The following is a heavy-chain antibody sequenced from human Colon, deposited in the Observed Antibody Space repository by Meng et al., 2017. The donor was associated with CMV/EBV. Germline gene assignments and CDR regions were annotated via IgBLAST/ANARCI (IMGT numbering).Heavy chain of an antibody. V-gene: IGHV1-69*12. Sequence: QVQLVPSGADVKKPGSSVKVFCKAAGGTFDTSTFNWVRQAPGQGLEWMGGINPMFGSPSYSQKFRGRVTITADELEVNSLRSEDTAVYYCARGKQAGFDLWGQGTLVTVSS. CDR2: INPMFGSP. CDR3: ARGKQAGFDL. CDR1: GGTFDTST. J-gene: IGHJ5*02. D-gene: IGHD6-13*01.